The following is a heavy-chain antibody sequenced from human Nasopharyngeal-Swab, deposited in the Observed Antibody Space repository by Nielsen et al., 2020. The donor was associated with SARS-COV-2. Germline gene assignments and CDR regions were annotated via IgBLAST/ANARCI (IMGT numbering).Heavy chain of an antibody. V-gene: IGHV4-61*02. J-gene: IGHJ4*02. CDR1: GGSISSGSYY. D-gene: IGHD5-12*01. Sequence: TLSLTCTVSGGSISSGSYYWSWIRQPAGKGLEWIGRIYTSGSTNYNPSLKSRVTISVDTSKNQFSLKLSSVTAADTAVYYCAREAVATLAVDYWGQGTLVTVSS. CDR3: AREAVATLAVDY. CDR2: IYTSGST.